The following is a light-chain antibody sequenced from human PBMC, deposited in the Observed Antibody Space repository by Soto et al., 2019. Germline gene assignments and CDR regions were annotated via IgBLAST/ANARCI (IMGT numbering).Light chain of an antibody. Sequence: DIVFTQSPSTLSFSPGERATLSCRASDSTSGYLAWYQQKPGQAPRLLIYDASNRATGIPARFSGSGSGTDFTLTISSLQPEDFAVYYCQQRGNWPLWTFGQGTKVDIK. CDR1: DSTSGY. J-gene: IGKJ1*01. CDR3: QQRGNWPLWT. V-gene: IGKV3-11*01. CDR2: DAS.